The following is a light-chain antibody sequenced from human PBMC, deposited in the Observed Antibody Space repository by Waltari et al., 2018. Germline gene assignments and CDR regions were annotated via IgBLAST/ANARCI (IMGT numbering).Light chain of an antibody. Sequence: QSALTQPASVSGSPGQSITIYCTGTSRDVGGYNRVSWYQQTPGEAPKLMIYDVIKRPSGVADRFSGSKSGNTATLTISGLQAEDEADYYCSSHTSDLSWLFGGGTKVTVL. CDR3: SSHTSDLSWL. CDR2: DVI. CDR1: SRDVGGYNR. J-gene: IGLJ3*02. V-gene: IGLV2-23*02.